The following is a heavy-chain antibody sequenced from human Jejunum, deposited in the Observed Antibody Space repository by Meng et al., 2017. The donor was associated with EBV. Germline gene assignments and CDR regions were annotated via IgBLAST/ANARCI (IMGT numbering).Heavy chain of an antibody. J-gene: IGHJ4*02. CDR3: ARGVAAGFDY. Sequence: QGQLVQSGAEVKKPGASVKGSCKASGYTFTSYDINWVRQATGKGPEWMGWMSPNSGNTGYAQKFQGRVTMTRDTSISTAYRERSSLRSEDTAVYYCARGVAAGFDYWGQGTLVTVSS. CDR2: MSPNSGNT. D-gene: IGHD6-13*01. V-gene: IGHV1-8*02. CDR1: GYTFTSYD.